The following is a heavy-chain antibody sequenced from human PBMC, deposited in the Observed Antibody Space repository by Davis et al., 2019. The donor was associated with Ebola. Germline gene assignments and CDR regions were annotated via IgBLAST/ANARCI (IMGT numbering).Heavy chain of an antibody. CDR3: ARDRRYYYGMDV. CDR1: GYTFTSYA. V-gene: IGHV1-2*02. Sequence: ASVKVSCKASGYTFTSYAMNWVRQAPGQGLEWMGWISAYNGNTNYAQKFQGRVTMTRDTSISTAYMELSRLRSDDTAVYYCARDRRYYYGMDVWGKGTTVTVSS. CDR2: ISAYNGNT. J-gene: IGHJ6*04.